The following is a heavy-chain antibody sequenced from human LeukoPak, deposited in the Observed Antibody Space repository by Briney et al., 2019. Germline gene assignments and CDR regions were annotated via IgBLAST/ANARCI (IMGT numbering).Heavy chain of an antibody. Sequence: PGGSLRLSCAASGFTVSSNYMSWVRQAPGKGLEWVSVIYSGGSTYYADSVKGRFTISRDNSKNTLYLQMNSLRAEDTAVYYCARGSSIVGATGSRHDWFDPWGQGTLVTVSS. V-gene: IGHV3-66*02. D-gene: IGHD1-26*01. CDR1: GFTVSSNY. J-gene: IGHJ5*02. CDR2: IYSGGST. CDR3: ARGSSIVGATGSRHDWFDP.